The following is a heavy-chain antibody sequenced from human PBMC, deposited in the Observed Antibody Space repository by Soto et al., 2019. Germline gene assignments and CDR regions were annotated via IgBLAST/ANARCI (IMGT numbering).Heavy chain of an antibody. J-gene: IGHJ4*02. V-gene: IGHV3-23*01. Sequence: EVQLLESGGGLVQPGGSLRLSCAASGFTFSTSAMSWVRQAPGKGLEWVSAISASGGSTYYADSVKGRFSISRDNSKNTLFLQMNRLRGEDMAGYYCAKVRNSYASGFDYWGQGTPVTVSS. CDR3: AKVRNSYASGFDY. CDR2: ISASGGST. D-gene: IGHD2-2*01. CDR1: GFTFSTSA.